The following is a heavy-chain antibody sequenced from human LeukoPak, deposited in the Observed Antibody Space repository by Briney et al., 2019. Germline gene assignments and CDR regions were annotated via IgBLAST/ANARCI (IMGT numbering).Heavy chain of an antibody. Sequence: GESLRLSCAASGFTFSSYSMNWVRQAPGKGLEWVSYISSSSSTIYYADSVKGRFTISRDNAKNSLYLQINSLRAEDTAVYYCARSTYYDTLTGYSSSGMDVWGQGTTVTVSS. V-gene: IGHV3-48*01. CDR3: ARSTYYDTLTGYSSSGMDV. J-gene: IGHJ6*02. CDR1: GFTFSSYS. CDR2: ISSSSSTI. D-gene: IGHD3-9*01.